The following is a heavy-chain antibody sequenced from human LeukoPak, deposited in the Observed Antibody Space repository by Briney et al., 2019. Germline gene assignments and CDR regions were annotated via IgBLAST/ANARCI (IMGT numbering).Heavy chain of an antibody. CDR1: GFTFSSYG. J-gene: IGHJ4*02. CDR3: ARVAVGGTRAFDI. V-gene: IGHV3-23*01. CDR2: ISGSGGST. Sequence: GGSLRLSCAASGFTFSSYGMSWVRQAPGKGLEWVSAISGSGGSTYYADSVKGRFTISRDNSKNTLYLQMNSLRAEDTAVYYCARVAVGGTRAFDIWGQGTLVTVSS. D-gene: IGHD6-19*01.